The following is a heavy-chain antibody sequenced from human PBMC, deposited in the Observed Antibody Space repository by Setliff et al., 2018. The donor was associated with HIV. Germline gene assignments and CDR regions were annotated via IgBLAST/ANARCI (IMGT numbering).Heavy chain of an antibody. D-gene: IGHD3-16*01. V-gene: IGHV4-59*01. CDR2: IYYTGNT. CDR1: GDSMDNYY. J-gene: IGHJ4*02. Sequence: PSETLSLTCAVSGDSMDNYYWSWIRQPPGKEPEWIGYIYYTGNTNYNPSLKSRVIISLDRSKDQFSLKLTSVTAADTAVYFCARNGGAGADSWGQGTLVTVSS. CDR3: ARNGGAGADS.